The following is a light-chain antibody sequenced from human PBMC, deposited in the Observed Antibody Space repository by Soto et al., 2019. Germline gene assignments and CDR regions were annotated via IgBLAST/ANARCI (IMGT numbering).Light chain of an antibody. Sequence: EIVMTQSPTILSVSPGEIATLSCRASQSVSGYLDWFHQKPGQAPRLVLLRIFTRAIGVPARFSGSGSETEFTLTISGLQSEDSGVYYCLQHYSWPWTFGQGTKGDIK. CDR3: LQHYSWPWT. J-gene: IGKJ1*01. CDR1: QSVSGY. CDR2: RIF. V-gene: IGKV3-15*01.